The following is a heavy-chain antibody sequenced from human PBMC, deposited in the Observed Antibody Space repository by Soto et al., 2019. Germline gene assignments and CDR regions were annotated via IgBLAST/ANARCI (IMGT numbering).Heavy chain of an antibody. CDR2: TRNKANSYTT. D-gene: IGHD3-10*01. V-gene: IGHV3-72*01. CDR3: ARAGSDQTYYLDY. CDR1: GFTFSDHY. Sequence: EVQLVESGGGLVQPGGSLRLSCAASGFTFSDHYMDWVRQAPGKGLEWVGRTRNKANSYTTEYAASVKGRFTISRDDSKNSLYLQMNSLKTEDTAVYYCARAGSDQTYYLDYWGQGTLVTVSS. J-gene: IGHJ4*02.